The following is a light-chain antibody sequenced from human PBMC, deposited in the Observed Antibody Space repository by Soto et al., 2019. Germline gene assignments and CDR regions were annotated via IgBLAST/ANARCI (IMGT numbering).Light chain of an antibody. J-gene: IGKJ5*01. Sequence: DIQMTQSPSSLSASVGDRVTITCRASQGIRNALNWYQQKPGKAPKVLIYGASSLQSGVPSRFNGNGSGTEFSLTISSLQPEDFATYYCQQSFSRLSITFGQGTRLEIK. CDR3: QQSFSRLSIT. CDR2: GAS. V-gene: IGKV1-39*01. CDR1: QGIRNA.